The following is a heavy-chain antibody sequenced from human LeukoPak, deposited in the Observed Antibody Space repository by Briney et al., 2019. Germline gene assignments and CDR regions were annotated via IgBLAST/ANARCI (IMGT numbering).Heavy chain of an antibody. Sequence: SETLSLTCTVSGGSISSYYWSWIRQPPGKGLEWIGYIYYSGSTNYNPSLKSRVTISVDTSKNQFSLRLSSVTAADTAVYYCARHRDGSSVDYWGQGTLVTVSS. CDR1: GGSISSYY. CDR2: IYYSGST. J-gene: IGHJ4*02. D-gene: IGHD6-6*01. CDR3: ARHRDGSSVDY. V-gene: IGHV4-59*01.